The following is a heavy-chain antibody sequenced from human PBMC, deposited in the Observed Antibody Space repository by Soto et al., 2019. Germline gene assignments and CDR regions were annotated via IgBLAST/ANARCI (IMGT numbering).Heavy chain of an antibody. Sequence: PSETLSLTCTVSGGSISSGDYYWSWIRQPPGKCLEWIGYIYYSGSTYYNPSLKSRVTISVDTSKNQFSLKLSSVTAADTAVYYCARARSRFLEWLLSFDYWGQGTLVTVSS. V-gene: IGHV4-30-4*01. CDR2: IYYSGST. J-gene: IGHJ4*02. CDR3: ARARSRFLEWLLSFDY. CDR1: GGSISSGDYY. D-gene: IGHD3-3*01.